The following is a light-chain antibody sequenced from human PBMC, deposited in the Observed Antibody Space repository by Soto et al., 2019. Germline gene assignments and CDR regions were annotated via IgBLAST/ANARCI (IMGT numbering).Light chain of an antibody. CDR3: QQYDATPRT. CDR1: QSVGSNY. V-gene: IGKV3-20*01. Sequence: EIVLTQSPGTLSLSPGERATLSCRASQSVGSNYLAWYQQKPGQAPRLLIHATSTRAPGIPDRFSGSGSGTDFTLTVSRLEPEDFAVYYCQQYDATPRTFGQGTKVEIK. J-gene: IGKJ1*01. CDR2: ATS.